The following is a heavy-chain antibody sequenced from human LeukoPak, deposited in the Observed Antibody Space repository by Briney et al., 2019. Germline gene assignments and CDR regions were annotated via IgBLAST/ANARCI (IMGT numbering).Heavy chain of an antibody. CDR1: GYTFTSYY. V-gene: IGHV1-46*01. D-gene: IGHD6-19*01. CDR2: INPSGGST. CDR3: ARVSVSSGWLFYFDY. J-gene: IGHJ4*02. Sequence: ASVKVSCKASGYTFTSYYMHWVRQAPGQGLEWMGIINPSGGSTSYAQKFQGRVTMTRDTSTSTVYMELSSLRSEDTAVYYCARVSVSSGWLFYFDYWGQGTLVTVSS.